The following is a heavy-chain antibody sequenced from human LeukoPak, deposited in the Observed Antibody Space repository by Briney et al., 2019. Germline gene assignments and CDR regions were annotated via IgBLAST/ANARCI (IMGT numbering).Heavy chain of an antibody. J-gene: IGHJ3*02. V-gene: IGHV1-69*04. D-gene: IGHD3-22*01. Sequence: SVKVSCKASGDTFSSYAINWVRQPPGQGLAWMGRIIPICCIATYGQNFQGRVTVTADKSTRTAYMELSSLRFEDTAVYSCARTYYYDTSGYAHPFDIWGQGTMVTVSS. CDR3: ARTYYYDTSGYAHPFDI. CDR1: GDTFSSYA. CDR2: IIPICCIA.